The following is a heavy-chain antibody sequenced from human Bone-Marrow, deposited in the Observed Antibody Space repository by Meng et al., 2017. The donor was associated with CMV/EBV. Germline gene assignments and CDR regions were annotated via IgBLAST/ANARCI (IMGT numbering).Heavy chain of an antibody. CDR1: GFTFSSYD. CDR2: IGTAGDT. Sequence: GESLKISCAASGFTFSSYDMHWVRQATGKGLEWVSAIGTAGDTYYPGSVKGRFTISRENAKNSLYLQMNSLRGGDTAVYYCARGYCSSTSCYRNSAFDIWGQGTMVTVSS. J-gene: IGHJ3*02. V-gene: IGHV3-13*01. CDR3: ARGYCSSTSCYRNSAFDI. D-gene: IGHD2-2*02.